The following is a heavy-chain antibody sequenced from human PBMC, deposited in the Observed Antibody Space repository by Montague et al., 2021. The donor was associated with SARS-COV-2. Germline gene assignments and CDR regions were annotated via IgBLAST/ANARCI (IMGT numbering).Heavy chain of an antibody. Sequence: SETLSLTCTVSGSSISSDYWSWIRQPPGKGLEWIAYIYYSGSTKYNPSLNSRATILVDTSKNQFSLKLSSVTAADTAVYYCARLGGGVDHAFDIWGQGTLVTVSS. J-gene: IGHJ3*02. CDR3: ARLGGGVDHAFDI. CDR2: IYYSGST. CDR1: GSSISSDY. V-gene: IGHV4-59*08. D-gene: IGHD3-16*01.